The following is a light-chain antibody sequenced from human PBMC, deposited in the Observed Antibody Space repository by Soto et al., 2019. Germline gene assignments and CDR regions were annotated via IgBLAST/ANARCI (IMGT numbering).Light chain of an antibody. CDR3: QQLNSFPPL. CDR2: SAS. J-gene: IGKJ4*01. V-gene: IGKV1-9*01. CDR1: QGISSS. Sequence: DIRLTQSPSFLSASVGDRVTITCRASQGISSSLAWYQQKPGKAPNLLIYSASTLQSGVPSRFSGSGSVTEFTLTISSLQPEDCATYYCQQLNSFPPLFGGGTKVEIK.